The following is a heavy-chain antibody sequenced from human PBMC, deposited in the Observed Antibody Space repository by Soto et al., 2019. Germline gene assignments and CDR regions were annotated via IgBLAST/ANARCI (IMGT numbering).Heavy chain of an antibody. Sequence: GGSLRLSCAASGFTFSSYAMGWVRQGPGKGLEWVAVVSIGGSTHYADSVRGRSTISRDNSKNTLSLQMNSLTAEDTAVYFCAKRRGAGGHFDYWGQGALVTVSS. D-gene: IGHD2-15*01. CDR1: GFTFSSYA. CDR2: VSIGGST. V-gene: IGHV3-23*01. J-gene: IGHJ4*02. CDR3: AKRRGAGGHFDY.